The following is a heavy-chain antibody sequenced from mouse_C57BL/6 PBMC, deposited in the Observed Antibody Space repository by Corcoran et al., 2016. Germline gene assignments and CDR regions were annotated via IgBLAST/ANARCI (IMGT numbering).Heavy chain of an antibody. D-gene: IGHD1-1*01. V-gene: IGHV9-3*01. J-gene: IGHJ4*01. CDR3: TRVYYGSSYYDRDY. CDR2: INTYTGVP. Sequence: QIQLVQSGPELKKPGETVKISCKASGYTFTTYGMSWVKQAPGKGLKWMGWINTYTGVPTYADDFKGRFAFSLETSASTAYLQINKLKNEDTATYICTRVYYGSSYYDRDYWGQGTSVTVSS. CDR1: GYTFTTYG.